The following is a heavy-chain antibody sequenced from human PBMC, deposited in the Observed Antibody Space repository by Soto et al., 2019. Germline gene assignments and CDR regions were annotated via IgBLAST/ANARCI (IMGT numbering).Heavy chain of an antibody. Sequence: QVQLVQSGAEVKKPGSSVKVSCKASGGTFSSYAISWVRQAPGQGLEWMGGIIRIFGTANYAQKFQGRVTITADKSNSTAYMELSSLRSEDKAVYYCASGVDYYDSSGYYCSYWGQGTLVTVSS. CDR3: ASGVDYYDSSGYYCSY. CDR2: IIRIFGTA. D-gene: IGHD3-22*01. V-gene: IGHV1-69*06. CDR1: GGTFSSYA. J-gene: IGHJ4*02.